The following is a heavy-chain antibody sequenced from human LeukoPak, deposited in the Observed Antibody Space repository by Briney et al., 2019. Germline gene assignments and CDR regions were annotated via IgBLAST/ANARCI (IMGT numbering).Heavy chain of an antibody. CDR1: GGSFSGYY. CDR3: ARDLAGPNDAFDI. V-gene: IGHV4-34*01. D-gene: IGHD6-19*01. CDR2: INHNGST. Sequence: PSETLSLTCAVYGGSFSGYYWSWIRQPPGKGLEWIGEINHNGSTNYNPSLKSRVTISVDTSKNQFSLHLRSVTAADTAVYYCARDLAGPNDAFDIWGRGTMVTVSS. J-gene: IGHJ3*02.